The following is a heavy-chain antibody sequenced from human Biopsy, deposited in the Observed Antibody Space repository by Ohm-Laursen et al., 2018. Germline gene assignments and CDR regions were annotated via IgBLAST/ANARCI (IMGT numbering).Heavy chain of an antibody. V-gene: IGHV4-39*01. D-gene: IGHD3-22*01. CDR3: ARDYDTSGYYYVS. J-gene: IGHJ5*02. Sequence: SDTLSLTCPVSGGSISNNNYYWGWIRQPPGKGLEWIGSIFYRGSTHYKPSLKSRVNISVDTSKNQFSLKLNSVTAADMAVYYCARDYDTSGYYYVSWGQGTLVTVSS. CDR2: IFYRGST. CDR1: GGSISNNNYY.